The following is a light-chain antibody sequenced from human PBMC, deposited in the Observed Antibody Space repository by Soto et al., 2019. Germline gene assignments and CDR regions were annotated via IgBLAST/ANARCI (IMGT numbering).Light chain of an antibody. J-gene: IGKJ3*01. V-gene: IGKV3-11*01. CDR3: QQRSNWPIT. CDR1: QSVSSY. CDR2: DAS. Sequence: EIVLTQSPATLSLSPGERATLSCRASQSVSSYLAWYQQKPGQAPRLLIYDASNRATAIPARFSGSGSGTDFTLNISSLEPEDFAVYYCQQRSNWPITFGPGTKVEIK.